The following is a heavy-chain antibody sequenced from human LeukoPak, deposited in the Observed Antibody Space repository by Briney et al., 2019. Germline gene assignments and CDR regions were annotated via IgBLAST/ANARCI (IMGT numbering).Heavy chain of an antibody. CDR3: AKDGQITSAAYYFDY. Sequence: GGSLRPSCAASGFTFRSYGMHWVRQAPGKGLEWVVVIANDGRDKKYADSVKGRFTVSRDNSKNTLFLQMDSLRAEDTAIYYCAKDGQITSAAYYFDYWGQGTLVTVSS. V-gene: IGHV3-30*18. J-gene: IGHJ4*02. CDR2: IANDGRDK. D-gene: IGHD6-25*01. CDR1: GFTFRSYG.